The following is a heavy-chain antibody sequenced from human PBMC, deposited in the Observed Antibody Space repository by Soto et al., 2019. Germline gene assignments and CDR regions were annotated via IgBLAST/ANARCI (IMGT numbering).Heavy chain of an antibody. V-gene: IGHV4-59*08. CDR2: IYYSGST. Sequence: QVQLQESGPGLVKPSETLSLTCTVSGGSISSYYWSWIRQPPGKGLEWIGYIYYSGSTDYNPSLKSRVTISVDTSKNQFSLKLSSVTAADTAVYYCARHRYDTYDRWFDYWGQGTLVTVSS. CDR1: GGSISSYY. J-gene: IGHJ4*02. D-gene: IGHD3-9*01. CDR3: ARHRYDTYDRWFDY.